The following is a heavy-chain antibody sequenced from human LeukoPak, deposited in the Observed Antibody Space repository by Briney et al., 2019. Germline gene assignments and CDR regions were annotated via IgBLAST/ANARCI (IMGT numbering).Heavy chain of an antibody. CDR2: IYSGGST. Sequence: GGSLRLSCAASGFTVSSNYMSWVRQAPGKGLEWVSVIYSGGSTYYADSVKGRFTISRDNSENTLYLQMNSLRAEDTAVYYCARGRGRDGYPGAFYFDYWGQGTLVTVSS. CDR3: ARGRGRDGYPGAFYFDY. V-gene: IGHV3-66*01. J-gene: IGHJ4*02. CDR1: GFTVSSNY. D-gene: IGHD5-24*01.